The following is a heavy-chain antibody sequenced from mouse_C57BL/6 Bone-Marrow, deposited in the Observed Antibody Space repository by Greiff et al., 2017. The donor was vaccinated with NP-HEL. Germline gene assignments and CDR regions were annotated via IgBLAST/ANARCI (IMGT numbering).Heavy chain of an antibody. J-gene: IGHJ3*01. CDR2: IDPSDSYT. V-gene: IGHV1-69*01. Sequence: QVQLQQPGAELVMPGASVKLSCKASGYTFTSYWMHWVKQRPGQGLEWIGEIDPSDSYTNYNQKFKGKSTLTVDKSSSTAYMQLSSLTSEDSSVYYCARGGSYLFAYWGQGTLVTVSA. CDR1: GYTFTSYW. CDR3: ARGGSYLFAY. D-gene: IGHD1-1*02.